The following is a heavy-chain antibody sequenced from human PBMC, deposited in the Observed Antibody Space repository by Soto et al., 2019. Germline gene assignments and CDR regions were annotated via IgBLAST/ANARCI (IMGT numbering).Heavy chain of an antibody. Sequence: PSETLSLTFTFSGYSITSNYWSWIRQSPGQGLEWIGYFHYSLNTNYNPSLKSRVIISVDTSKNQFFLKLTSVTAADTAMYYCAKTKEGGFDPWGQG. D-gene: IGHD3-16*01. CDR2: FHYSLNT. J-gene: IGHJ5*02. V-gene: IGHV4-59*01. CDR1: GYSITSNY. CDR3: AKTKEGGFDP.